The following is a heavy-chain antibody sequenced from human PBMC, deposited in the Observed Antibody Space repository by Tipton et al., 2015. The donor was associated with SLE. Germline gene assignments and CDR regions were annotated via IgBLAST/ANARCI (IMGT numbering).Heavy chain of an antibody. J-gene: IGHJ4*02. Sequence: LSCTVSGYSISSGYYWGWIRQPPGKGLEWIGSIYHSGSTYYNPSLKSRVTISVDTSKNQFSLKLSSVTAADTAVYYCASLNYYDSSGLDYWGQGTLITVTS. V-gene: IGHV4-38-2*02. CDR3: ASLNYYDSSGLDY. D-gene: IGHD3-22*01. CDR1: GYSISSGYY. CDR2: IYHSGST.